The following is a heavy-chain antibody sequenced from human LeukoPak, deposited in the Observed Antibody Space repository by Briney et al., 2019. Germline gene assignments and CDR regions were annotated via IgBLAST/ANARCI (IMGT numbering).Heavy chain of an antibody. V-gene: IGHV3-11*04. CDR1: GFTFSDYY. CDR3: ARVRGYCYVEAFDV. J-gene: IGHJ3*01. Sequence: GGSLRLSCAASGFTFSDYYMSWIRQAPGKGLEWISYISSSGSAIYYADSMKGRFTISRDNAKNSLYLQMNSLRAGDAAVYYCARVRGYCYVEAFDVWGQGTMVTVSS. CDR2: ISSSGSAI. D-gene: IGHD5-18*01.